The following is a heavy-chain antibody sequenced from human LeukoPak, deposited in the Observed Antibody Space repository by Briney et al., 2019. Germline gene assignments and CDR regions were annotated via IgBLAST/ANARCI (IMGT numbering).Heavy chain of an antibody. D-gene: IGHD1-7*01. CDR1: GDRVSSNSAA. J-gene: IGHJ4*02. Sequence: PSQTLSLTCAISGDRVSSNSAASNWIRLSPTRGLEWLGRTYYMIEWYNDYAVSVKSRITIKPDTSKNHFSLPLNSVTTEDTAVYSCAVFWNYGQDYWGQGTLVTVSS. V-gene: IGHV6-1*01. CDR3: AVFWNYGQDY. CDR2: TYYMIEWYN.